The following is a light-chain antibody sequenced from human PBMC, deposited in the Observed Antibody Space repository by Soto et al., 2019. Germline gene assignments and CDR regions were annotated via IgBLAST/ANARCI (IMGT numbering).Light chain of an antibody. V-gene: IGKV4-1*01. Sequence: DIVMTQSPDSLAVSLGERATINCKSSQSVLYSSNNKNYLAWYQQKPGQPPKLLIYWASTRESGVPDRFSGSGSGTDFTLTISSLQAEHVAVYYCQQYYSTPPYTLGQGTNLEIK. CDR3: QQYYSTPPYT. CDR2: WAS. J-gene: IGKJ2*01. CDR1: QSVLYSSNNKNY.